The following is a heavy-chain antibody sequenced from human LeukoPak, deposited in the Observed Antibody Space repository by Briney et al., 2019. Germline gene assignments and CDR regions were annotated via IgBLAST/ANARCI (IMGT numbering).Heavy chain of an antibody. Sequence: ASVKVSCKASGYTFTSYGISWVRQAPGQGLEWMGWISAYNGNTNYVQKLQGRVTMTTDTSTSTAYMELRSLRSDDTAVYYCARVGTYYDFWSGSYRRWFDPWGQGTLVTVSS. CDR2: ISAYNGNT. V-gene: IGHV1-18*01. D-gene: IGHD3-3*01. CDR3: ARVGTYYDFWSGSYRRWFDP. CDR1: GYTFTSYG. J-gene: IGHJ5*02.